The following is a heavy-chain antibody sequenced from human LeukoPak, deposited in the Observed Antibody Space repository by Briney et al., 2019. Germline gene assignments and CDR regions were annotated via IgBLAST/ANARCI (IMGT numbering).Heavy chain of an antibody. CDR2: IIPILGIA. Sequence: GASVKVSCKASGGTFSSYAISWVRQAPGRGLEWMGRIIPILGIANYAQKFQGRVTITADKSTSTAYMELSSLRSEDTAVYYCARWVTTYHDAFDIWGQGTMVTVSS. CDR1: GGTFSSYA. V-gene: IGHV1-69*04. CDR3: ARWVTTYHDAFDI. J-gene: IGHJ3*02. D-gene: IGHD4-17*01.